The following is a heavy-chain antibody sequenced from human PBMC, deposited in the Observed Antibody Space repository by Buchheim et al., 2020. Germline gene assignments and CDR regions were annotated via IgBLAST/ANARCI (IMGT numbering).Heavy chain of an antibody. CDR2: IKQDGSEK. V-gene: IGHV3-7*01. D-gene: IGHD6-13*01. Sequence: EVQLVESGGGLVQPGGSLRLSCAASGFTFSSYWMSWVRQAPGKGLEWVANIKQDGSEKYYVDSVKGRFTISRDNAKNTLYLQMNSLRAEDTAVYYCAREKYGYSSSSGILDYWGQGTL. CDR1: GFTFSSYW. CDR3: AREKYGYSSSSGILDY. J-gene: IGHJ4*02.